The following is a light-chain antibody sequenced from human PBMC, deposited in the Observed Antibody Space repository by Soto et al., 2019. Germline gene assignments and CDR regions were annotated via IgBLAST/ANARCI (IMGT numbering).Light chain of an antibody. J-gene: IGKJ1*01. CDR1: QTIYSN. Sequence: IVMTQSPATLSVSPGERATLSCRAGQTIYSNVAWYQQRPGQAPRLLIYRASTRTTGVPARFSGSGSGTEFTLTIGGLQSEDFALYYCQQYQNLWTFGQGTKVEIK. CDR3: QQYQNLWT. V-gene: IGKV3-15*01. CDR2: RAS.